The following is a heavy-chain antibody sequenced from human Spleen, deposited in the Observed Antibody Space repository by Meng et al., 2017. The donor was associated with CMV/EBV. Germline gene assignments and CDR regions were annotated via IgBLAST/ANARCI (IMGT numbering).Heavy chain of an antibody. CDR2: IHYEGRAQ. D-gene: IGHD3-3*01. V-gene: IGHV3-30*02. J-gene: IGHJ4*02. CDR3: AKGSIFGETYYFDY. CDR1: GFTFNNDG. Sequence: GGSLRLSCAASGFTFNNDGIHWVRQAPGKGLEWVGFIHYEGRAQFYVDSVKGRFTISRDDSKTTLYLQMDSLKAEDTAVYHCAKGSIFGETYYFDYWGQGTLVTVSS.